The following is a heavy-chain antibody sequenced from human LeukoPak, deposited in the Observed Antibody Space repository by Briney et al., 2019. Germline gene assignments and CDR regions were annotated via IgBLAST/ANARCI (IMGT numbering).Heavy chain of an antibody. V-gene: IGHV4-59*01. CDR2: LYYSGSN. Sequence: ASETLSLTRTVSGGPISSFYWRWLPPPPGKARVGWGYLYYSGSNHYNPSLKSRVTITVDTSKNEFSLKLSSVTAADTAVYYCATYCSGGSCYPSPYGSVIYYFDYWGQRTLVTVYS. CDR1: GGPISSFY. D-gene: IGHD2-15*01. CDR3: ATYCSGGSCYPSPYGSVIYYFDY. J-gene: IGHJ4*02.